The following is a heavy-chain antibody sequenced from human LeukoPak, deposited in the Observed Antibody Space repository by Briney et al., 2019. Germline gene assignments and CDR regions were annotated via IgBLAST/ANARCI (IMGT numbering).Heavy chain of an antibody. D-gene: IGHD3-10*01. CDR3: YIMGLWFGELYNWFDP. V-gene: IGHV1-8*01. Sequence: ASVPDSCQASGYTLTRYVIHWVRQATGQGLEWMGWMNPSSGNTGYAQKFQGRVTMTRNTSISTAYMELSSLRSEDTAVYDCYIMGLWFGELYNWFDPWGQGTLVTVSS. CDR1: GYTLTRYV. J-gene: IGHJ5*01. CDR2: MNPSSGNT.